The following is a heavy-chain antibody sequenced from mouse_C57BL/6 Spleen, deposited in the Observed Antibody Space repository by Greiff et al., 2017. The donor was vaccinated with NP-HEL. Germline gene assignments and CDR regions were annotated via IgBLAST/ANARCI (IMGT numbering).Heavy chain of an antibody. CDR1: GYTFSSSW. V-gene: IGHV1-82*01. Sequence: LQESGPELVKPGASVKISCKASGYTFSSSWMNWVKQRPGKGLEWIGRIYPGDGDTNYNGKFKGKATLTADKSSSTAYMQLSSLTSEDSAVCFCAIITSVVEGAYWGQGTLVTVSA. CDR2: IYPGDGDT. CDR3: AIITSVVEGAY. D-gene: IGHD1-1*01. J-gene: IGHJ3*01.